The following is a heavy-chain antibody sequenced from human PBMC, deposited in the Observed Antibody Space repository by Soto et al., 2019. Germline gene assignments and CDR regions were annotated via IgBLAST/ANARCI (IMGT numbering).Heavy chain of an antibody. D-gene: IGHD3-10*01. CDR2: TYSGGST. CDR1: GFTVSSNY. Sequence: EVQLVESGGGLIQPGGSLRLSCAASGFTVSSNYMSWVRQAPGKGLEWVSVTYSGGSTYYADSVKGRFTISRDNSKNTLYLQMSSLRAEDTAVYYCARDLGFGESYYYGMDVWGQGTTVTVSS. CDR3: ARDLGFGESYYYGMDV. J-gene: IGHJ6*02. V-gene: IGHV3-53*01.